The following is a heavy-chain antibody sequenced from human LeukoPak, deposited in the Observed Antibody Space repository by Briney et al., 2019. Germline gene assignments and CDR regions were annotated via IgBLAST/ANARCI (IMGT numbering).Heavy chain of an antibody. CDR1: GGSISSSNW. CDR3: ARRGAYYDFWSGYYDALNWFDP. D-gene: IGHD3-3*01. CDR2: IYHSGST. V-gene: IGHV4-4*03. J-gene: IGHJ5*02. Sequence: PPGTLSLTCAVSGGSISSSNWWSWVRQPPGKGLEWIGEIYHSGSTNYNPSLKSRVTISVDKSKNQFSLKLSSVTAADTAVYYCARRGAYYDFWSGYYDALNWFDPWGQGTLVTVSS.